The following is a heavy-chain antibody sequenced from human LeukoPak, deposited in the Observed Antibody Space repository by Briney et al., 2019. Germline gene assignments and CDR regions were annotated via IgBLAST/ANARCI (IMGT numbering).Heavy chain of an antibody. CDR1: GYTLTSYA. CDR3: ARDRAPGSNWGSKRGHAFDI. CDR2: INTNTGNP. Sequence: ASVKVSCKASGYTLTSYAMNWVRQAPGQGLEWMGWINTNTGNPTYAQGFTGRFVFSLDTSVSTAYLQISSLKAEDTDVYYCARDRAPGSNWGSKRGHAFDIWGQGTMVTVSS. D-gene: IGHD7-27*01. J-gene: IGHJ3*02. V-gene: IGHV7-4-1*02.